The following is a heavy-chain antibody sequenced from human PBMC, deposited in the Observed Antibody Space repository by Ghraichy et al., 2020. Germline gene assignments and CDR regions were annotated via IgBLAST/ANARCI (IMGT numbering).Heavy chain of an antibody. Sequence: SETLSLTCTVSGGSISSSSYYWGWIRQPPGKGLEWIGSIYYSGSTYYNPSLKSRVTISVDTSKNQFSLKLSSVTAADTAVYYCARRTMATIDYWGQGTLVTVSS. D-gene: IGHD5-24*01. CDR1: GGSISSSSYY. CDR3: ARRTMATIDY. V-gene: IGHV4-39*07. CDR2: IYYSGST. J-gene: IGHJ4*02.